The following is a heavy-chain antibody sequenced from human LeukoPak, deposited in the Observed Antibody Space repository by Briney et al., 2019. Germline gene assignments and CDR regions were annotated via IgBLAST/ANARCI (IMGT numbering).Heavy chain of an antibody. D-gene: IGHD4-17*01. Sequence: SETLSLTCTISGGSISSYYWSWIRQPPGKGLESIGYIYYSNTNYNPSLKSRVTISVDTSKNQFSLKLSSVTAADTAVYYCARLKYGDYGLYYFDYWGQGTLVTVSS. J-gene: IGHJ4*02. CDR3: ARLKYGDYGLYYFDY. CDR1: GGSISSYY. CDR2: IYYSNT. V-gene: IGHV4-59*08.